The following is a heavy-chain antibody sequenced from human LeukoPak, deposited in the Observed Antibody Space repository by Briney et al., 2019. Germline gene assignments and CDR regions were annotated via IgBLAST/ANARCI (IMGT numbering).Heavy chain of an antibody. CDR2: INHSGST. Sequence: SETLSLTCAVYGGSFSGYYWSWIRQPPGKGLEWIGEINHSGSTNYNPSLKSRVTISVDTSKNQFSLKLSSVTAADTAVYYCAGGQSRKVVVVAVGYYYYMDVWGKGTTVTVSS. V-gene: IGHV4-34*01. J-gene: IGHJ6*03. CDR3: AGGQSRKVVVVAVGYYYYMDV. CDR1: GGSFSGYY. D-gene: IGHD2-15*01.